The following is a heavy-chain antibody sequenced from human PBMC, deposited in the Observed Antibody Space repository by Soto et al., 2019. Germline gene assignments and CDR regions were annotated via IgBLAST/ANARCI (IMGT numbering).Heavy chain of an antibody. CDR3: ARHRYSSGWPPMDV. Sequence: SETLSVTCTVSGGTISSSSYCWGRLRQPPGKGLEWIGSVYYSGSTYYNPSLKSRVTISVETSKNQFSLRLSSVTAADTAVYYCARHRYSSGWPPMDVWGKGTTVTVSS. J-gene: IGHJ6*03. CDR1: GGTISSSSYC. D-gene: IGHD6-19*01. CDR2: VYYSGST. V-gene: IGHV4-39*01.